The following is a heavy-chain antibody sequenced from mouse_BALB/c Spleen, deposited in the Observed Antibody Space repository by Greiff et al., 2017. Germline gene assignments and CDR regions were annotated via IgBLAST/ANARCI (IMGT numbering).Heavy chain of an antibody. V-gene: IGHV1S26*01. CDR1: GYTFTSYT. J-gene: IGHJ3*01. CDR2: INPSSGYT. Sequence: VQLQESGADLVQPGASVKISCTASGYTFTSYTMHWVKQRPGQGLEWIGYINPSSGYTNYNQKFKDKATLTTDKSSSTAYMQLMSRTSEDSAGYYCSSGSASFAYWGQGTLVTVSA. CDR3: SSGSASFAY.